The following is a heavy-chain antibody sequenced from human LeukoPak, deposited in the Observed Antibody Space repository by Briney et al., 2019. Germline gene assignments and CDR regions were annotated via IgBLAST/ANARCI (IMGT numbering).Heavy chain of an antibody. J-gene: IGHJ3*02. Sequence: GGSLRLSCAASGFTFSSYAMGWVRRAPGKGLDWVSAISGSGGSTYYADSVKGRFTISRDNSKNTLYLQMNSLRAEDTAIYHCAKGKYFDWSYAFEIWGQGTMVTISS. CDR1: GFTFSSYA. V-gene: IGHV3-23*01. CDR3: AKGKYFDWSYAFEI. CDR2: ISGSGGST. D-gene: IGHD3-9*01.